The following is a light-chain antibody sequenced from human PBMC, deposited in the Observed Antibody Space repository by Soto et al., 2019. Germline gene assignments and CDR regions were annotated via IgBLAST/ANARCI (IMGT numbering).Light chain of an antibody. CDR1: QSISSW. J-gene: IGKJ1*01. V-gene: IGKV1-5*01. CDR2: DAS. Sequence: DIQMTQSPSTLSASVGDRVTITCRASQSISSWLAWYQQKPGKAPKLLIYDASSLESGVPSRFSGSGSGTDVPLIISLQQHDVLASYYYQKYNSYSPTFGQGTKLEIK. CDR3: QKYNSYSPT.